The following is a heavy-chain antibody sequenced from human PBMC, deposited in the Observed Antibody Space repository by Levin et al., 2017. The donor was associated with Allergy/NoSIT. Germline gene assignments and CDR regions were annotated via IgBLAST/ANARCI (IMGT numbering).Heavy chain of an antibody. V-gene: IGHV2-70*01. CDR2: IDWDDDK. CDR1: GFSLSTSGMC. Sequence: SGPTLVKPTQTLTLTCTFSGFSLSTSGMCVSWIRQPPGKALEWLALIDWDDDKYYSTSLKTRLTISKDTSKNQVVLTMTNMDPVDTATYYCARSFYGGNSGGWFDPWGQGTLVTVSS. J-gene: IGHJ5*02. CDR3: ARSFYGGNSGGWFDP. D-gene: IGHD4-23*01.